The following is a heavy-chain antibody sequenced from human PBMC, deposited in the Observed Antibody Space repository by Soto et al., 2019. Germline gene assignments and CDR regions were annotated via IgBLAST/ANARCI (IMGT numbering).Heavy chain of an antibody. J-gene: IGHJ4*02. CDR2: TYYRSKWSY. V-gene: IGHV6-1*01. Sequence: PSQTLSLTCAISGDSVSSYRAAWNWIRQSPARGLEWLGRTYYRSKWSYEYAESVKSRISVTPDTSKNQVSLQLNSVTPEDTAVYYCARGPGIPTAGTVDYWGQGTLVTVSS. CDR1: GDSVSSYRAA. D-gene: IGHD6-13*01. CDR3: ARGPGIPTAGTVDY.